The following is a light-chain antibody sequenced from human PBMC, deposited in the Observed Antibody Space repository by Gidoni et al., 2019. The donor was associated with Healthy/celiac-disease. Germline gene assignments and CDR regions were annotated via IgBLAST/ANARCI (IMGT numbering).Light chain of an antibody. CDR3: AAWDDSLNGVV. CDR1: SSTIGSNT. J-gene: IGLJ2*01. CDR2: SNN. Sequence: QSLLPQPPSASGTPGQRVTISCSGSSSTIGSNTVNWYQQLPGTAPKLLIYSNNQRPSGVPDRFSGSKSGTSASLAISGLQSEDEADYYCAAWDDSLNGVVFGGGTKLTVL. V-gene: IGLV1-44*01.